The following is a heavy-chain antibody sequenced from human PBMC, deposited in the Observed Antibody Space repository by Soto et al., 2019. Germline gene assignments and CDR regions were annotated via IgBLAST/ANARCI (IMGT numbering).Heavy chain of an antibody. J-gene: IGHJ4*02. CDR1: GGSISSGGYY. CDR3: ARDGYGGNLFDY. Sequence: QVQLQESGPGLVKPSQTLSLTCTVSGGSISSGGYYWGWIRQHPGKGLEWIGYIYYSGSTYYNPSLKSRVTISVDTSKHQLSLKLSSVTAADTAVYYCARDGYGGNLFDYWGQGTLVTVSS. CDR2: IYYSGST. V-gene: IGHV4-31*03. D-gene: IGHD4-17*01.